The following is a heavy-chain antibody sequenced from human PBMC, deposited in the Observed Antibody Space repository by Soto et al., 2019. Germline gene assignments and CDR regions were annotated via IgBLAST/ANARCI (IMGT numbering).Heavy chain of an antibody. V-gene: IGHV4-59*08. CDR2: IYYSGST. D-gene: IGHD1-1*01. J-gene: IGHJ4*02. CDR1: GGSISSYY. Sequence: PSETLSLTCTVSGGSISSYYWSWIRQPPGKGLEWIGYIYYSGSTNYNPPLKSRVTISVDTSKNQFSLKLSSVTAADTAVYYCARRYGYSFDYWGQGTLVTVS. CDR3: ARRYGYSFDY.